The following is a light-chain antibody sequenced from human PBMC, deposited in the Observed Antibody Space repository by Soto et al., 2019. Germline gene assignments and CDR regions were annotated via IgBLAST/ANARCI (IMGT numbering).Light chain of an antibody. Sequence: QLVLTQSPSASASLGASVKLTCTLSSGHSSYAIAWQQQQPEKGPRYLMKLNSDGSHSKGDGIPDRFSGSSSGAERYLTISSLQSEDEADYYCQPWGSDLVLFGGGTKVTVL. CDR3: QPWGSDLVL. CDR2: LNSDGSH. J-gene: IGLJ3*02. V-gene: IGLV4-69*01. CDR1: SGHSSYA.